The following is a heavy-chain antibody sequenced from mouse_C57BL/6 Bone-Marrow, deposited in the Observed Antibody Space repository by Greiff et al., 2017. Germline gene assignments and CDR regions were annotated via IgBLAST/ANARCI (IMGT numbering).Heavy chain of an antibody. CDR3: ARWDYYDDDCDV. CDR1: GYTFTSYW. V-gene: IGHV1-64*01. Sequence: QVQLQQPGAELVKPGASVKLSCKASGYTFTSYWMHWVKQRPGQGLEWIGMIHPNSGSTNYNEKFKSKATLTVDKSYSTAYMQLRSLTSEDSAVYYCARWDYYDDDCDVWGTGTTVTVTA. CDR2: IHPNSGST. D-gene: IGHD2-4*01. J-gene: IGHJ1*03.